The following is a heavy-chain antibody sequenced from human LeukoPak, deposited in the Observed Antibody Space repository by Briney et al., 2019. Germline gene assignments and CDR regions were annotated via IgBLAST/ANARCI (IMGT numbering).Heavy chain of an antibody. CDR1: GYTFTSYA. CDR2: INTNTGNP. CDR3: ARSGWHNYYYYYGMDV. Sequence: VASVKVSCKASGYTFTSYAMNWVRQAPGQGLEWMGWINTNTGNPTYAQGFTGRFVFSLDTSVSTAYLQISSLKAEDTAVYYCARSGWHNYYYYYGMDVWGQGTTVTVSS. V-gene: IGHV7-4-1*02. D-gene: IGHD6-19*01. J-gene: IGHJ6*02.